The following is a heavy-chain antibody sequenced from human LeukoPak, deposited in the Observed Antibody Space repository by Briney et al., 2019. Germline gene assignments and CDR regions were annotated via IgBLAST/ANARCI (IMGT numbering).Heavy chain of an antibody. V-gene: IGHV3-21*06. CDR2: ISSSSKYI. J-gene: IGHJ4*02. CDR1: GLTFSTYS. CDR3: VPRYCSSTSCEDY. Sequence: GGSLRLSCAASGLTFSTYSMNWVRQASGQGLQWVSSISSSSKYIYYADSVKGRFTISRDNAKNSLYLQMNSLRPEDSAVYYCVPRYCSSTSCEDYWGQGTLVTVSS. D-gene: IGHD2-2*01.